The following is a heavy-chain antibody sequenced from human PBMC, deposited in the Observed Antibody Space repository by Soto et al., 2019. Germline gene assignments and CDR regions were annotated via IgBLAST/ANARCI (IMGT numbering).Heavy chain of an antibody. J-gene: IGHJ5*02. CDR1: GGSISSGGYY. CDR3: ARAYTRYTSRYNWFDP. CDR2: IYYSGST. V-gene: IGHV4-31*03. Sequence: SETLSLTCTVSGGSISSGGYYWIWIRQHPGKGLDWIGYIYYSGSTYYNPSLKSRVTISVDTSKNQFSLKLSSVTAADTAVYYCARAYTRYTSRYNWFDPWGQGTLVTVSS. D-gene: IGHD3-16*01.